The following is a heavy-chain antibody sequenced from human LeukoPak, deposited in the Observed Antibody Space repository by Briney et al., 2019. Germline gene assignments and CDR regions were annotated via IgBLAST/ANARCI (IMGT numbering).Heavy chain of an antibody. V-gene: IGHV4-59*01. Sequence: SETLSLTCTVSGGSISNYYWCWIRQPPGKGLEWISYIYYSGSTNSNPSLKSRVTISLDTSKNQFSLKLSSVTAADTVVYYCARAGQFISARPITFDYWGQGTLVTVSS. CDR1: GGSISNYY. J-gene: IGHJ4*02. D-gene: IGHD6-6*01. CDR2: IYYSGST. CDR3: ARAGQFISARPITFDY.